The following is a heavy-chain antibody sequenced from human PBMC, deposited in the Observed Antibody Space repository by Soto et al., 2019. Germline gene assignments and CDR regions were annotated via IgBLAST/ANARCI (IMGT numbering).Heavy chain of an antibody. D-gene: IGHD3-22*01. CDR3: AKEGIYYDSSGYYYVHYFDY. J-gene: IGHJ4*02. CDR1: AFTFSSYA. CDR2: ISGSGGST. V-gene: IGHV3-23*01. Sequence: GGSLRLSCAASAFTFSSYAMSWVHQAPGKGLEWVSAISGSGGSTYYADSVKGRFTISRDNSKNTLYLQMNSLRAEDTAVYYCAKEGIYYDSSGYYYVHYFDYWGQGTLVTVYS.